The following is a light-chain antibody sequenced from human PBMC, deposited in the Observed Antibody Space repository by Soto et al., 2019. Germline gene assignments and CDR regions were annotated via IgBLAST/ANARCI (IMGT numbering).Light chain of an antibody. CDR1: SCDVGGYNY. V-gene: IGLV2-8*01. J-gene: IGLJ2*01. CDR2: EVS. CDR3: SSYAGSNHVV. Sequence: QSALTQPPSASGSPGQSVTISCTGTSCDVGGYNYVSWYQHHPGKAPKLMIYEVSTRPSGVPDRFSGSKSGNTASLTVSGLQAEDEADYYCSSYAGSNHVVFGGGTKLTVL.